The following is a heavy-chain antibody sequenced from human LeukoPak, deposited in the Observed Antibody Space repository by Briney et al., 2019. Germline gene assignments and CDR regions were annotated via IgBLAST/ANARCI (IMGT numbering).Heavy chain of an antibody. V-gene: IGHV4-4*02. Sequence: PSGTLSLTCGVSSGSISSGIWWSWVRQPPGKGLEWIGEIYHSGSTNYNPSLKSRVTISVDTSKNQFSLKLSSVTAADTAVYYCARGRSYYDFWSYYYYMDVWGKGTTVTVSS. D-gene: IGHD3-3*01. CDR2: IYHSGST. J-gene: IGHJ6*03. CDR3: ARGRSYYDFWSYYYYMDV. CDR1: SGSISSGIW.